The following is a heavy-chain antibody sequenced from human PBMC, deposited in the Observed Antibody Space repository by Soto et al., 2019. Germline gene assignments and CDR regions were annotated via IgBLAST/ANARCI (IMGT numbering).Heavy chain of an antibody. Sequence: PSETLSLTCAVSGGSISSSNWWSWVRQPPEKGLEWIGEIYHSGSTNYNPSLKSRVTTSVDKSKNQFSLKLSSVTAADTAVYYCARGPPLKSDTSMYYFDYWGQGTLVTVSS. J-gene: IGHJ4*02. D-gene: IGHD2-2*02. CDR3: ARGPPLKSDTSMYYFDY. V-gene: IGHV4-4*02. CDR1: GGSISSSNW. CDR2: IYHSGST.